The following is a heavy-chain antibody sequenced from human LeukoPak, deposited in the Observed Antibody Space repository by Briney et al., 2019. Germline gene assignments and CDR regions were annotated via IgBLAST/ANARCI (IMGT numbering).Heavy chain of an antibody. CDR2: ITSNSVYI. J-gene: IGHJ4*02. CDR1: EFTFSSYT. CDR3: ARQGCSGGSCYSDY. V-gene: IGHV3-21*01. D-gene: IGHD2-15*01. Sequence: GGSLRLSCAASEFTFSSYTMNWVRQAPGRGLEWVSSITSNSVYIYYADSVRGRFTISRDNAKNSLYPQMNSLRAEDTAVYYCARQGCSGGSCYSDYWGQGTLVTVSS.